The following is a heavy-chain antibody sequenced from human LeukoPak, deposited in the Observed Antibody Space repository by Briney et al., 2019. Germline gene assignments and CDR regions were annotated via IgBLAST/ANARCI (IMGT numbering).Heavy chain of an antibody. CDR2: MNPDSGNT. CDR3: ARSGFSNTFPLDY. CDR1: GYTFTSYD. Sequence: GASVKVSCKASGYTFTSYDINWVRQATGQGLEWMGWMNPDSGNTGYAQKFQGRVTMTRDTSISTAYMELNSLRSEDTAVYYCARSGFSNTFPLDYWGQGTLVTVSS. J-gene: IGHJ4*02. D-gene: IGHD2/OR15-2a*01. V-gene: IGHV1-8*01.